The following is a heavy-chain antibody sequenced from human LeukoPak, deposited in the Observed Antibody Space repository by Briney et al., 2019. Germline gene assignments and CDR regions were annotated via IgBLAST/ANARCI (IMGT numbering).Heavy chain of an antibody. CDR1: GFTFSSYS. V-gene: IGHV3-21*01. J-gene: IGHJ6*04. Sequence: GGSLRLSCAASGFTFSSYSMNWVRQAPGKGLKWVSSISSSSSYMYYADSVKGRFTISRDNAKNSLYLQMNSLRAEDTAVYYCARVRDIVVVVAASLTLDVWGKGTTVTVSA. D-gene: IGHD2-15*01. CDR3: ARVRDIVVVVAASLTLDV. CDR2: ISSSSSYM.